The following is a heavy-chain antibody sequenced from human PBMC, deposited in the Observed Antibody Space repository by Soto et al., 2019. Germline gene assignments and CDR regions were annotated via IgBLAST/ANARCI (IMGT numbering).Heavy chain of an antibody. CDR2: ISHDGNQK. Sequence: FLRLSCAASGFTFSSYGMHWVRQTPDKGLEWVAVISHDGNQKYYADFAKGRFTISRDNARNTLHLQMNSLRPEDTAFFYCVKATLPTAIKFGVDSWGQGTLVTVSS. J-gene: IGHJ5*01. V-gene: IGHV3-30*18. CDR1: GFTFSSYG. D-gene: IGHD2-2*01. CDR3: VKATLPTAIKFGVDS.